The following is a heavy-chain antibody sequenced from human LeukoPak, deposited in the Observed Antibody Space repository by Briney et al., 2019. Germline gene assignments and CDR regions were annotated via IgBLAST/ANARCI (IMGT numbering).Heavy chain of an antibody. Sequence: ASVKVSCKATGYTFTGYYMDWLRQAPAQGLEWMGRINPNSGGTNNAQKFQGRATMTMHTSRSTADMEPSELRSSHTPGYDFPRAHPYADFVSYGSQGSLVTASA. V-gene: IGHV1-2*06. CDR1: GYTFTGYY. D-gene: IGHD4-17*01. CDR3: PRAHPYADFVSY. J-gene: IGHJ4*01. CDR2: INPNSGGT.